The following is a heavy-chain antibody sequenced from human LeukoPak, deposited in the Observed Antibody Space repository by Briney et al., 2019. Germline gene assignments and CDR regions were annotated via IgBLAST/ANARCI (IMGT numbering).Heavy chain of an antibody. CDR1: GGSISSYY. V-gene: IGHV4-59*01. Sequence: LGTLPLTCTVSGGSISSYYWSWIRQPPGKGLEWIGYIYYSGSTNYNPSLKSRVTISAATSQTQSSLKLSSQTAADTAVYYCARVENWVYAFDIWGQGTMVTVSS. D-gene: IGHD7-27*01. CDR3: ARVENWVYAFDI. J-gene: IGHJ3*02. CDR2: IYYSGST.